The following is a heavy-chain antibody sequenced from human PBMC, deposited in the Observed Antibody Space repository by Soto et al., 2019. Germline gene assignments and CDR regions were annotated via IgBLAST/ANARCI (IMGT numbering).Heavy chain of an antibody. Sequence: PSETLSLTCAVSGGSISSSNWWSWVRQPPGKGLEWIGEIYHSGSTNYNPSLKSRVTISVDKSKNQFSLKLSSVTAADTAAYYCARDGRRHIVVVTAIPGFDPWGQGTLVTVSS. CDR1: GGSISSSNW. J-gene: IGHJ5*02. V-gene: IGHV4-4*02. CDR3: ARDGRRHIVVVTAIPGFDP. CDR2: IYHSGST. D-gene: IGHD2-21*02.